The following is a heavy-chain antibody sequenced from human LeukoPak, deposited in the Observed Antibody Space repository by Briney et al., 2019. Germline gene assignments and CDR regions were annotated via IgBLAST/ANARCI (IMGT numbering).Heavy chain of an antibody. CDR1: GYSFTIYW. V-gene: IGHV5-51*01. J-gene: IGHJ6*02. Sequence: GESLKISCKGSGYSFTIYWIGWVRQMPGKGLEWMGIIYPADSDTRYSPSFQGQVTISADKSISTTYLQWSSLKASDTAMYYCVRSTMVRGVISVDVWGQGTTVTVSS. CDR3: VRSTMVRGVISVDV. D-gene: IGHD3-10*01. CDR2: IYPADSDT.